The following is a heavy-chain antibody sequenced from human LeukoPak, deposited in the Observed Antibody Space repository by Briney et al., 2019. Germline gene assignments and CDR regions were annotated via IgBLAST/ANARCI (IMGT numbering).Heavy chain of an antibody. CDR2: IYHSGST. V-gene: IGHV4-38-2*02. J-gene: IGHJ4*02. CDR1: GYSISSGYY. Sequence: SETLSLTCTVSGYSISSGYYWGWIRQPPGKGLEWIGSIYHSGSTYYNPSLKSRVTISVDTSKNQFSLKLSSVTAADTAVYYCARDGRAVAGTSYFDYWGQGTLVTVSS. D-gene: IGHD6-19*01. CDR3: ARDGRAVAGTSYFDY.